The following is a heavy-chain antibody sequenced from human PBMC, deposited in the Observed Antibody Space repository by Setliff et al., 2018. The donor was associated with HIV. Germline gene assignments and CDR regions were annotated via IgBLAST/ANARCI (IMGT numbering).Heavy chain of an antibody. CDR2: INPTGSA. CDR1: GGSLSDYY. V-gene: IGHV4-34*01. D-gene: IGHD6-13*01. CDR3: ASLIIAAGGTRLDS. Sequence: SSETLSLTCAVYGGSLSDYYWSWFRLPPGKGLEWIGEINPTGSANYNPSLKGRVTISTDPSKRQFSLRLTSVTAADTAIYYCASLIIAAGGTRLDSWGRGTLVTVSS. J-gene: IGHJ5*01.